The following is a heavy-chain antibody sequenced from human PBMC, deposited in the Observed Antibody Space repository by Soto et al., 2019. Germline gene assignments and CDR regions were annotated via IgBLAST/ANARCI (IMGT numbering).Heavy chain of an antibody. Sequence: QVQLVESGGGVVQPGRSLRLSCAASGFTFSSYAMHWVRQAPGKGLEWVAVISYDGSNKYYADSVKGRFTISRDNSKNTLYLQMNSLRAEDTAVYYWARGSSSNYYGSGSYYNVAAGNYYYYGMDVWCQGTTVTVSS. CDR2: ISYDGSNK. J-gene: IGHJ6*02. D-gene: IGHD3-10*01. V-gene: IGHV3-30-3*01. CDR1: GFTFSSYA. CDR3: ARGSSSNYYGSGSYYNVAAGNYYYYGMDV.